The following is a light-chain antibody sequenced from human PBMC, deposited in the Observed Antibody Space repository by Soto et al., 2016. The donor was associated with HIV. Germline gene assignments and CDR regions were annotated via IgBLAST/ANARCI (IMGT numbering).Light chain of an antibody. V-gene: IGKV1-8*01. CDR3: QQYYEYPWT. CDR2: AAS. CDR1: QGISSY. Sequence: AIRMTQSPSSLSASTGDRVTITCRASQGISSYLGWYQQKPGKAPKLLIYAASSLQTGVPSRFSGSGSGTDFTLTISCLQSEDFGTYYCQQYYEYPWTFGQGTKVEIK. J-gene: IGKJ1*01.